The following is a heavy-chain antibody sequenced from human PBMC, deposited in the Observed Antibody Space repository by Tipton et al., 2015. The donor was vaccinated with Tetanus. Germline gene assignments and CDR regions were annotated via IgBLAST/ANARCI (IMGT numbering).Heavy chain of an antibody. CDR3: ARDPAGYCSGGSCYPVDYYFDY. Sequence: CAASGFTFSSYGMHWVRQAPGKGLEWVAVIWYDGSNKYYADSVKGRFTISRDNSKNTLYLQMNSLRAEDTAVYYCARDPAGYCSGGSCYPVDYYFDYWGQGTLVTVSS. J-gene: IGHJ4*02. CDR1: GFTFSSYG. V-gene: IGHV3-33*01. CDR2: IWYDGSNK. D-gene: IGHD2-15*01.